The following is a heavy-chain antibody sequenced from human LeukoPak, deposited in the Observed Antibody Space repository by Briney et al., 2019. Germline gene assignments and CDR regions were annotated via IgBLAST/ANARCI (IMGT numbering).Heavy chain of an antibody. CDR1: GFSFSTYG. D-gene: IGHD1-26*01. V-gene: IGHV3-23*01. Sequence: PGGSLRLSCVASGFSFSTYGMSWVRQAPGKGLEWVSAISGSGGSTYYADSVKGRFTISRDNSKNTLYLQMNSLRAEDTAVYYCARIPYRAFDYWGQGTLVTVSS. J-gene: IGHJ4*02. CDR3: ARIPYRAFDY. CDR2: ISGSGGST.